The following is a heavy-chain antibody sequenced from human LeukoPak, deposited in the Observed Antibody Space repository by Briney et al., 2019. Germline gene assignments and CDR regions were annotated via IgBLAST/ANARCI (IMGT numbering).Heavy chain of an antibody. V-gene: IGHV3-7*01. D-gene: IGHD6-19*01. J-gene: IGHJ4*02. CDR2: VKQDGSET. CDR3: ARQRGSGCLDY. Sequence: GGSLRLSCAASRFTLSNYWMSWVRRAPGKGLEWVANVKQDGSETYYVDSVKGRFTISRDNAKNSLSLQMNSLRAEDTAVYYCARQRGSGCLDYWGQGTLVTVSS. CDR1: RFTLSNYW.